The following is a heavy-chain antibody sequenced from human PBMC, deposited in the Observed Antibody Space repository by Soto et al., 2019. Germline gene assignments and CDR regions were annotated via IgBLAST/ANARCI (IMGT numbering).Heavy chain of an antibody. Sequence: QVQLVESGGGVVQPGRSLRLSCAASGFTFSSYGMHWVRQAPGKGLEWVAVISYDGSNKYYADSVKGRFTISRDNSKNTLYLQMNSLRAEDTAVYYCAKDGELFQHPPGGMDVWGQGTTVTVSS. V-gene: IGHV3-30*18. CDR3: AKDGELFQHPPGGMDV. J-gene: IGHJ6*02. CDR2: ISYDGSNK. D-gene: IGHD2-15*01. CDR1: GFTFSSYG.